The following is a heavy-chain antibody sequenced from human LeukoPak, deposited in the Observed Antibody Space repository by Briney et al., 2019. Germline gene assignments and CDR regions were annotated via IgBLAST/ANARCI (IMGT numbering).Heavy chain of an antibody. CDR3: ARGQVRCSSTSCYYFYGMDV. V-gene: IGHV3-21*01. CDR2: ISSSSYI. Sequence: GGSLRLSCAASGFTFSSYSMNWVRQAPGEGLEWVSSISSSSYIYYADSVKGRFTISRDNAKNSLYLQMNSLRAEDTAVYYCARGQVRCSSTSCYYFYGMDVWGQGTTVTVSS. J-gene: IGHJ6*02. CDR1: GFTFSSYS. D-gene: IGHD2-2*01.